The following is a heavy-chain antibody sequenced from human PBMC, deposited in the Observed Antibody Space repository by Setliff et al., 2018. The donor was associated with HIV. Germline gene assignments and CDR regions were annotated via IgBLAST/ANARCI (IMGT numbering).Heavy chain of an antibody. Sequence: ASVKVSCKASGYTFTTYGVNWVRQAPGQGLEWMGWINSYNGNTKFAQKFQGRVTMTTDTSTTTAFMELRSLKADDTGIYYCSRSGVPPYYYYGMDVWGQGRMVTVSS. V-gene: IGHV1-18*04. CDR3: SRSGVPPYYYYGMDV. D-gene: IGHD3-10*01. CDR1: GYTFTTYG. CDR2: INSYNGNT. J-gene: IGHJ6*02.